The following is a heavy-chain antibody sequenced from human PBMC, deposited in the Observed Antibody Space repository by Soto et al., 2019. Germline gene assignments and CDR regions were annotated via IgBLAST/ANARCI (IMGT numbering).Heavy chain of an antibody. CDR2: ITAATGTT. Sequence: GGSLRLSCAASGFTFGSYGMTWVRQAPGKGLECVSGITAATGTTYYADSVKGRFTISRDLSTNTLFLQMNGLRAADSAVYYCAKCYYDSSGYYYGGRYYYGMDVWGQGTTVTVSS. D-gene: IGHD3-22*01. J-gene: IGHJ6*02. CDR3: AKCYYDSSGYYYGGRYYYGMDV. CDR1: GFTFGSYG. V-gene: IGHV3-23*01.